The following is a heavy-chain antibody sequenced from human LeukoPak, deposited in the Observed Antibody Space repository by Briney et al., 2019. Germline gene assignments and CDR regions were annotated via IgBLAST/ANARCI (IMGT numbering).Heavy chain of an antibody. Sequence: SETLSLTCTVSGVSISSYYWSWIRQPPGKGLEWIGYIYYSESTNYNPSLKSRVTISVDTSKNQFSLKLSSVTAADTAVYCCARVQGGATTYWGQGTLVTVSS. V-gene: IGHV4-59*01. CDR1: GVSISSYY. D-gene: IGHD1-26*01. CDR2: IYYSEST. J-gene: IGHJ4*02. CDR3: ARVQGGATTY.